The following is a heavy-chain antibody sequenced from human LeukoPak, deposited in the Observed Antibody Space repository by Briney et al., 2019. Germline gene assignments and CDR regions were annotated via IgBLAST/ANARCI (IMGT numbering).Heavy chain of an antibody. CDR2: IIPIFGTA. V-gene: IGHV1-69*05. D-gene: IGHD3-22*01. Sequence: AASVKVSCKASGGTFSSYAISWVRQAPGQGLEWMGGIIPIFGTANYAQKFQGRVTITTDESTSTAYMELSSLRSEDTVVYYCARTAETIYYYDSSGYEPTFDYWGQGTLVTVSS. CDR3: ARTAETIYYYDSSGYEPTFDY. J-gene: IGHJ4*02. CDR1: GGTFSSYA.